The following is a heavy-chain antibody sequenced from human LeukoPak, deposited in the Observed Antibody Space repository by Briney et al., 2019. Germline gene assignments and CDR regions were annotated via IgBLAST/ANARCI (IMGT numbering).Heavy chain of an antibody. CDR1: GYSFTNYW. J-gene: IGHJ3*02. D-gene: IGHD6-13*01. Sequence: GESLKISCKGSGYSFTNYWIGWVRQMPGKGLEWMGIIYPGDSETRYSPSLQGQVAISADKSLSTAYLQWSSLEASDTAMYYCARVGSSWFYDIWGQGTMVTVSS. V-gene: IGHV5-51*01. CDR3: ARVGSSWFYDI. CDR2: IYPGDSET.